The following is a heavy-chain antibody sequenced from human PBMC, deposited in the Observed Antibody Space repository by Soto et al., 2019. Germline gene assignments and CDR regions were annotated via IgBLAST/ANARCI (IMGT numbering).Heavy chain of an antibody. J-gene: IGHJ6*02. Sequence: GESLKISCKGSGYSFTSYWISWVRQMPGKGLEWMGRIDPSDSYTNYSPSFQGHVTTSADKSISTAYLQWSSLKASDTAMYYCATPGIAAAGTPHYYGMDVWGQGTTVTVSS. V-gene: IGHV5-10-1*01. D-gene: IGHD6-13*01. CDR3: ATPGIAAAGTPHYYGMDV. CDR2: IDPSDSYT. CDR1: GYSFTSYW.